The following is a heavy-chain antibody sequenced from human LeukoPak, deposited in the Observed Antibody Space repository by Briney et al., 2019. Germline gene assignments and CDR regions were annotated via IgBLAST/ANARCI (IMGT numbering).Heavy chain of an antibody. CDR3: ARGLHYRGLVYDY. CDR1: GFTFSSYW. V-gene: IGHV3-7*03. D-gene: IGHD1-14*01. Sequence: GGSLRLSCAASGFTFSSYWMSWVRQAPGKGLEWVANIKQDGSEKYYVDSVKGRFTISRDNAKNSLYLQMNSLRAEDTAVYCCARGLHYRGLVYDYWGQGTLVTVSS. J-gene: IGHJ4*02. CDR2: IKQDGSEK.